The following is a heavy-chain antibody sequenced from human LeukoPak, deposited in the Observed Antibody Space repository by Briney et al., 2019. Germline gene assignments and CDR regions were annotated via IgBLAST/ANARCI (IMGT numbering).Heavy chain of an antibody. Sequence: GESLKISCKGSGYSFTSYWIGWVRQMPGKGLEWMGIIYPGDSDTRYSPSFQGQVTIPADKSISTAYLQWSSLKASDTAMYYCARRPHSSGWSYYFDYWGQGTLVTVSS. CDR3: ARRPHSSGWSYYFDY. CDR2: IYPGDSDT. D-gene: IGHD6-19*01. CDR1: GYSFTSYW. J-gene: IGHJ4*02. V-gene: IGHV5-51*01.